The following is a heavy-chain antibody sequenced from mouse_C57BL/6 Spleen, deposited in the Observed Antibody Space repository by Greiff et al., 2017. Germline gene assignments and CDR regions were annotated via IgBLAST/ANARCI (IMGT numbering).Heavy chain of an antibody. D-gene: IGHD1-1*01. J-gene: IGHJ3*01. CDR3: AMDYYGSSWAWFAY. Sequence: VQLKQPGAELVKPGASVKVSCKASGYTFTSYWMHWVKQRPGQGLEWIGRIHPSDSDTNYNQKFKGKATLTVDKSSSTAYMQLSSLTSEDSAVYYCAMDYYGSSWAWFAYWGQGTLVTVSA. CDR2: IHPSDSDT. V-gene: IGHV1-74*01. CDR1: GYTFTSYW.